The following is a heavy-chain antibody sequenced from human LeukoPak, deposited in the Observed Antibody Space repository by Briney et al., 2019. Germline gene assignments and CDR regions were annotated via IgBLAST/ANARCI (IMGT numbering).Heavy chain of an antibody. CDR3: ARGGHFYDSSGRGFDY. CDR1: GGSIGSGSYY. CDR2: IYIRGNT. D-gene: IGHD3-22*01. Sequence: SETLSLTCNVSGGSIGSGSYYWSWIRQPAGKGLVWIGRIYIRGNTDYSPSLKSRVTISVDTAKNQFSLTLTSVTAADTAMYYCARGGHFYDSSGRGFDYWGQGTLVTVSS. V-gene: IGHV4-61*02. J-gene: IGHJ4*02.